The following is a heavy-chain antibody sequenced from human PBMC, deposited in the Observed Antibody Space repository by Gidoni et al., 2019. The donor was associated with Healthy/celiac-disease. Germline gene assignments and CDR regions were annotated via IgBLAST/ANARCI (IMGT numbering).Heavy chain of an antibody. V-gene: IGHV3-7*01. D-gene: IGHD3-10*01. Sequence: EVQLVESGGGLVQPGGSLRLSCAASGFTFSSFWMIWVRQAPGKGLEWVANIKQDGSEKYYVDSVKGRFTISRDNAKNSLYLQMNSLRAEDTAVYYCARDLSISMGGKYYYYYGLDVWGQGTTVTVSS. CDR1: GFTFSSFW. CDR2: IKQDGSEK. CDR3: ARDLSISMGGKYYYYYGLDV. J-gene: IGHJ6*02.